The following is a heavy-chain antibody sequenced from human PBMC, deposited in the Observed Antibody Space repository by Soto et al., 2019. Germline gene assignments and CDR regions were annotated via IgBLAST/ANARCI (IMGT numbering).Heavy chain of an antibody. J-gene: IGHJ5*02. Sequence: SETLSLTCTVSGGSISSYYWSWIRQPPGKGLEWIGYIYYSGSTNCNPSLKSRVTISVDTSKNQFSLKLSSVTAADTAVYYCARGLGPRYSSGSDNWFDPWGQGTLVTVSS. D-gene: IGHD6-19*01. CDR1: GGSISSYY. CDR2: IYYSGST. V-gene: IGHV4-59*01. CDR3: ARGLGPRYSSGSDNWFDP.